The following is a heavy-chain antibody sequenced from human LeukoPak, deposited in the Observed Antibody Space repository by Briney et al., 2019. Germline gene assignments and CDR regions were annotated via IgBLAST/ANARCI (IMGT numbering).Heavy chain of an antibody. V-gene: IGHV4-59*01. D-gene: IGHD1-26*01. Sequence: SETLSLTCTVSGGSISSYYLSWIRQPPGKGLEWIGYIYYSGSTNYNPSLKSRVTISVGTSKNQFSLKLSSVTAADTAVYYCAREGRGVAFDIWGQGTMVTVSS. CDR1: GGSISSYY. CDR2: IYYSGST. CDR3: AREGRGVAFDI. J-gene: IGHJ3*02.